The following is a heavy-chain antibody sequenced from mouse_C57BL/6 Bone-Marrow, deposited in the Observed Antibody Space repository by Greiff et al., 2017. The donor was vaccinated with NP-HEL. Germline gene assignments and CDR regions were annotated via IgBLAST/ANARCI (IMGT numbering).Heavy chain of an antibody. CDR1: GFTFSSYG. CDR3: ARPDVGGLPWYFDV. J-gene: IGHJ1*03. Sequence: EVMLVESGGDLVKPGGSLKLSCAASGFTFSSYGMSWVRQTPDKRLEWVATISGGGSYTYYPDSVKGRFTISRDNAKNTLYLQMSRLKSEDTAMYYCARPDVGGLPWYFDVWGTGTTVTVSS. D-gene: IGHD2-2*01. V-gene: IGHV5-6*02. CDR2: ISGGGSYT.